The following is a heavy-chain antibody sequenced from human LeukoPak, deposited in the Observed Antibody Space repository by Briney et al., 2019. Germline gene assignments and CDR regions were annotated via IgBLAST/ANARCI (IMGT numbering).Heavy chain of an antibody. Sequence: ASVKVSCKASGGTFSTYALSWVRQAPGQGLEWMGGIIPIFGTANYAQKFQGRVTITADESTSTAYIDLSSLRSEDTAFYYCAGDEIKMTGRGAFDIWGQGTVVTVSS. CDR3: AGDEIKMTGRGAFDI. CDR1: GGTFSTYA. D-gene: IGHD1-1*01. J-gene: IGHJ3*02. CDR2: IIPIFGTA. V-gene: IGHV1-69*13.